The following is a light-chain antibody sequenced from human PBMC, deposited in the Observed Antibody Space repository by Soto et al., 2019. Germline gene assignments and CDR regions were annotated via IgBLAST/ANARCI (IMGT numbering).Light chain of an antibody. CDR1: HIISNW. Sequence: IQITQSSSTLSASVGDRLTITYRSSHIISNWLACYQQKPVKATTLLIYDASSLDTGVPSRCSGSGAGIEFTLTIGSLQHDDFATYYCKQYKCYSTLGQGTKVDIK. CDR3: KQYKCYST. J-gene: IGKJ1*01. V-gene: IGKV1-5*01. CDR2: DAS.